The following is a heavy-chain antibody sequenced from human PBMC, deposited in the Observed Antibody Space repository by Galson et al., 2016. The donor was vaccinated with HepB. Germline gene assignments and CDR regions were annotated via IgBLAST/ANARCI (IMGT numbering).Heavy chain of an antibody. CDR2: IPSNGIGA. J-gene: IGHJ4*02. Sequence: SLRLSCAASGFTFDSYAMSWVRQAPGKGLEWISGIPSNGIGAQYAGAVKGRFIISRANSKNVLYLKMKSLRAEDTAKYYCAKDLDTSGYDLFGPWGSWGQGILVIVSS. V-gene: IGHV3-23*05. D-gene: IGHD3-3*01. CDR1: GFTFDSYA. CDR3: AKDLDTSGYDLFGPWGS.